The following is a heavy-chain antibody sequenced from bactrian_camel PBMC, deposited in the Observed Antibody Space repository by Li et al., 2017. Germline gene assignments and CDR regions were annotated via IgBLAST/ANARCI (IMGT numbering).Heavy chain of an antibody. Sequence: HVQLVESGGGSVQAGGSLTLACSVSGYTYSGDCMAWFRQIPPNEREGLATIYGDAGTTLYADSVKGRFTISQDSAKNTMYLQLRNLEPEDTAVYYCAADLRVPGSANWGGCSFDSWGQGTQVTVS. CDR3: AADLRVPGSANWGGCSFDS. CDR2: IYGDAGTT. D-gene: IGHD7*01. CDR1: GYTYSGDC. J-gene: IGHJ6*01. V-gene: IGHV3-3*01.